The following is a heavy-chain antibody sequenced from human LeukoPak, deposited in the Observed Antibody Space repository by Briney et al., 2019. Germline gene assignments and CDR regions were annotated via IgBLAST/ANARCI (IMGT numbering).Heavy chain of an antibody. CDR3: ARAPGYCSSTSCSLNYYGMDV. J-gene: IGHJ6*02. V-gene: IGHV3-23*01. Sequence: PGGSLRLSCAASGFIFSNYAMSWVRQAPGKGLEWVSAIDSTGAYTWYADSVKGRFTISRDNSKNTLYPQMNSLRAEDTAVYYCARAPGYCSSTSCSLNYYGMDVWGQGTTVTVSS. CDR1: GFIFSNYA. D-gene: IGHD2-2*01. CDR2: IDSTGAYT.